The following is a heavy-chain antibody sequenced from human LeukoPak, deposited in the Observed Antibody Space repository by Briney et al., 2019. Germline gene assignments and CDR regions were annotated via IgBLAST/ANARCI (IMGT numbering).Heavy chain of an antibody. J-gene: IGHJ4*02. V-gene: IGHV3-9*03. CDR2: ISWNSGSI. CDR1: GFTFDDYA. CDR3: AQLLLLDTGY. D-gene: IGHD2-15*01. Sequence: GRSLRLSCAASGFTFDDYAMHWVRQAPGKGLEWVSGISWNSGSIGYADSVKGRFTISRDNAKNSLYLQMNSLRAGDMALYYCAQLLLLDTGYWGQGTLVTVSS.